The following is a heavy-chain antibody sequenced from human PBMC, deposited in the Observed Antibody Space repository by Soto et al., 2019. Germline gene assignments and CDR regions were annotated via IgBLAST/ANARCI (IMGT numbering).Heavy chain of an antibody. V-gene: IGHV2-5*02. D-gene: IGHD2-15*01. Sequence: QITLKESGPTLMKPTQTLTLTCTFSGFSLSTSGVGVGWIRQPPGKALEWLALIYWDDDKRYSPSLKSRLTITKDTSKNQVVLTMTNMDPVDTATYYCAHRPSYCSGGSCYSGFDYWGQGTLVTVPS. CDR2: IYWDDDK. CDR3: AHRPSYCSGGSCYSGFDY. CDR1: GFSLSTSGVG. J-gene: IGHJ4*02.